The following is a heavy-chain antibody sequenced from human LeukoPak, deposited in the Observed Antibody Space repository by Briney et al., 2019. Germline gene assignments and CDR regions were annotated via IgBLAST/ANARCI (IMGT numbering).Heavy chain of an antibody. CDR1: RFTFSSYS. D-gene: IGHD6-13*01. Sequence: GGSLRLSCVASRFTFSSYSMNWVRQAPGKGLEWVSSISISSGYIYYADSVKGRFTISRDNAKNSLYLQMNSLRAEDTAVYYCARSRSAAAAGDYGMDVWGQGTTVTVSS. V-gene: IGHV3-21*01. J-gene: IGHJ6*02. CDR3: ARSRSAAAAGDYGMDV. CDR2: ISISSGYI.